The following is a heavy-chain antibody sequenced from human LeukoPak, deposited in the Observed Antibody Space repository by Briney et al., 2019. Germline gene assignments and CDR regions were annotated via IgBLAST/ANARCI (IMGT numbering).Heavy chain of an antibody. Sequence: SETLSLTCTVSGASISSYYWSWIRQSPGKGLEWIGYIYYNGNTNYNPSLKGRVTISVDSSKNQFSLKLSSVTAADTAVYYCARDPRTVRIWGQGTLVTVSS. CDR2: IYYNGNT. V-gene: IGHV4-59*12. D-gene: IGHD1-1*01. CDR3: ARDPRTVRI. J-gene: IGHJ4*02. CDR1: GASISSYY.